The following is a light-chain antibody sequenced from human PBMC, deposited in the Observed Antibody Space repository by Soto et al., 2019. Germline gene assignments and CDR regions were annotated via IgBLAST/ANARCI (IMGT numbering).Light chain of an antibody. Sequence: DIQMTQSPYSLSAAVGDRVTIACRASQNINTYLNWYQQKPGKAPKLLMFDAASLQSGVPSRFSGSGSRTDFTLTSTSLQPEDFATYYCQQTSSAPFTFGPGTKGDIK. CDR3: QQTSSAPFT. J-gene: IGKJ3*01. CDR1: QNINTY. V-gene: IGKV1-39*01. CDR2: DAA.